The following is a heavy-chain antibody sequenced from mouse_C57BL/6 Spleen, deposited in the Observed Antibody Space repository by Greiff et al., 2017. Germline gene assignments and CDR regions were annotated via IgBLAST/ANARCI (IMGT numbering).Heavy chain of an antibody. CDR1: GYAFSSSW. V-gene: IGHV1-82*01. CDR3: ARELDSSRSLDY. J-gene: IGHJ2*01. Sequence: QVQLKESGPELVKPGSSVKISCKASGYAFSSSWMNWVKQRPGKGLEWIGRIYPADGDTNYNGKFKGKATLTADKSSSTAYMQLSSLTSKDSAVYFCARELDSSRSLDYWGQGTTLTVSS. CDR2: IYPADGDT. D-gene: IGHD3-2*02.